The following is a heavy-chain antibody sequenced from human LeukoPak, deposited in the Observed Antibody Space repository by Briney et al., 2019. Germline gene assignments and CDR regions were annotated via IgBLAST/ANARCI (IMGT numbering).Heavy chain of an antibody. CDR2: INRNSGGT. Sequence: ASVKVSCKASGYTFTDYYMHWVRQAPGQGLEWMGWINRNSGGTNYAQKFQGRVTMTRDTSTSTVYMELSSLRSEDTAVYYCARGDMTGYWFDYWGQGTLVTVSS. V-gene: IGHV1-2*02. CDR3: ARGDMTGYWFDY. CDR1: GYTFTDYY. D-gene: IGHD3-9*01. J-gene: IGHJ4*02.